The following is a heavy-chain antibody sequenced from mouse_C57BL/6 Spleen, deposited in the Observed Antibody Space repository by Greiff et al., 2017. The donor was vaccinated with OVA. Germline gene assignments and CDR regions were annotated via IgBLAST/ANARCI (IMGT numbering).Heavy chain of an antibody. CDR1: GYTFTSYW. Sequence: QVQLQQPGAELVRPGSSVKLSCKASGYTFTSYWMDWVKQRPGQGLEWIGNIYPSDSETHYNQKFKDKATLTADKSSSTVYMELSRLTSEDSAVYFCARHEVGNPFDYWGQGTTLTVSS. V-gene: IGHV1-61*01. CDR3: ARHEVGNPFDY. D-gene: IGHD3-1*01. J-gene: IGHJ2*01. CDR2: IYPSDSET.